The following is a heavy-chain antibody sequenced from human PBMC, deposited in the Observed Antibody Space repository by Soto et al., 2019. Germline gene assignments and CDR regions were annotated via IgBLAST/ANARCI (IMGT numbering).Heavy chain of an antibody. CDR2: IYYSGST. D-gene: IGHD1-1*01. V-gene: IGHV4-39*01. Sequence: QLQLQESGPGLVKPSETLSLTCTVSGGSISSSSYYWGWIRQPPGKGLEWIGSIYYSGSTYYNPSIKSRVTISVDTSKNQFYLKLSSVTAADTAVYYCARHPFHGVPIDAFDIWGQGTMVTVSS. CDR3: ARHPFHGVPIDAFDI. CDR1: GGSISSSSYY. J-gene: IGHJ3*02.